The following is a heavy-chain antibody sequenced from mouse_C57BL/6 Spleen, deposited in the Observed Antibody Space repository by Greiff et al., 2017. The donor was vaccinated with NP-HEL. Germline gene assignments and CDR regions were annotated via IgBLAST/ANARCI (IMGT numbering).Heavy chain of an antibody. J-gene: IGHJ2*01. CDR3: ARVITTVVAHYFDY. Sequence: EVHLVESGGGLVKPGGSLKLSCAASGFTFSDYGMHWVRQAPEKGLEWVAYISSGSSTIYYADTVKGRFTISRDNAKNTLFLQMTSLRSEDTAMYYCARVITTVVAHYFDYWGQGTTLTVSS. CDR1: GFTFSDYG. D-gene: IGHD1-1*01. CDR2: ISSGSSTI. V-gene: IGHV5-17*01.